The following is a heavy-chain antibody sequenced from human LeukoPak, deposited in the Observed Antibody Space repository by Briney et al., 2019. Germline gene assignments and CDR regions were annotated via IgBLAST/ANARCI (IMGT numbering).Heavy chain of an antibody. J-gene: IGHJ4*02. CDR3: ARGVRTVDS. CDR2: IWCDGSNK. CDR1: GFTFSNYA. Sequence: GGSLRLSCAASGFTFSNYAMDWVRQTPGQGLEWVAVIWCDGSNKYYADSVKGRFTISRDNSKNTLYLQMTGPRAEDTAVYYCARGVRTVDSWGQGTLVTVSS. V-gene: IGHV3-33*01. D-gene: IGHD2-2*01.